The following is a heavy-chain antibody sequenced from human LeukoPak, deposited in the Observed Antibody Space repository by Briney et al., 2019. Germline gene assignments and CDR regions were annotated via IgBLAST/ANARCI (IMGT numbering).Heavy chain of an antibody. V-gene: IGHV3-11*01. CDR1: GFTFSDNY. CDR2: ISSVGSII. J-gene: IGHJ6*02. CDR3: TRGPIQLWLYDGMDV. Sequence: GGSLRLSCAASGFTFSDNYMSWIRQAPGKGLEWVSYISSVGSIIFYADSVKGRFTMSRDNAKNSLYLQMNSLKTEDTAAYFCTRGPIQLWLYDGMDVWGQGTTVTVSS. D-gene: IGHD5-18*01.